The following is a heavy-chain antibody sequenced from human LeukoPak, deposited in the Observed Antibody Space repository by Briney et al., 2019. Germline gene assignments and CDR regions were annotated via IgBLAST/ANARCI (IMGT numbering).Heavy chain of an antibody. CDR2: MSPNSGNT. D-gene: IGHD3-22*01. J-gene: IGHJ5*01. V-gene: IGHV1-8*01. CDR1: GYSFTSYD. Sequence: ASVKVSCKASGYSFTSYDINWVRQATGQGPEWMGWMSPNSGNTGYAQKFQGRVTMTRNTSISSAYMELSNLRSDDTAVYYCARGSDYDGTFEDNWFDPWGQGTLVTVSS. CDR3: ARGSDYDGTFEDNWFDP.